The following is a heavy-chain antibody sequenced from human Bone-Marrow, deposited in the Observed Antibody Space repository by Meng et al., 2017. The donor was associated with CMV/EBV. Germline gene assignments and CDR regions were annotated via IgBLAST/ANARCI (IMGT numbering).Heavy chain of an antibody. Sequence: GGSLRLSCPASGFTFSSYAMHWVRQAPGKGLEWVAVISYDGSNKYYADSVKGRFTITRDNSKNPLYLQMNSLRAKDTAVYYCARVRVLYWYFDFWGRGTLVTVSS. D-gene: IGHD5-12*01. J-gene: IGHJ2*01. CDR1: GFTFSSYA. V-gene: IGHV3-30-3*01. CDR2: ISYDGSNK. CDR3: ARVRVLYWYFDF.